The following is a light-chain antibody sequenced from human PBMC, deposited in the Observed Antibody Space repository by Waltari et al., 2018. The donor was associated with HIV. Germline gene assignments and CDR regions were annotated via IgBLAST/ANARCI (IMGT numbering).Light chain of an antibody. CDR2: GTS. J-gene: IGKJ4*01. Sequence: EVVLTPSPGTLSLSPGERATLSCRASQRLNSNYLAWYQQKPGQAPRILIYGTSTRATGIPDRFSGSGSGTDFALTISRLEPEDFAVYFCHQYETSPLTFGGGTRVEV. CDR1: QRLNSNY. V-gene: IGKV3-20*01. CDR3: HQYETSPLT.